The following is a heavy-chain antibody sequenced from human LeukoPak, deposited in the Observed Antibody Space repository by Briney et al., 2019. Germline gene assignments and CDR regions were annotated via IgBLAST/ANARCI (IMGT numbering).Heavy chain of an antibody. CDR2: INHNGST. D-gene: IGHD2-15*01. CDR3: ATTVVSAFDI. CDR1: GGSFSGYY. J-gene: IGHJ3*02. V-gene: IGHV4-34*01. Sequence: SSETLSLTCAVYGGSFSGYYWSWIRQPPGKGLEWIGEINHNGSTNYNPSLKSRVTISVDTSKNQFSLKLSSVTAADTAVYYCATTVVSAFDIWGQGTMVTVSS.